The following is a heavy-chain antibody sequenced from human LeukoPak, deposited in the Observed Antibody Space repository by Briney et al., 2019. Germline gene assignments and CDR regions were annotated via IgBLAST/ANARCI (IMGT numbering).Heavy chain of an antibody. CDR2: FIPIVGTA. CDR3: ARGIHVDTAMAAFDY. J-gene: IGHJ4*02. CDR1: GGTFSSYA. V-gene: IGHV1-69*13. Sequence: GASVKFSCKASGGTFSSYAISWVRRAPGQGRRWMRGFIPIVGTANYAQKFQGRVTSTADESTSTAYMELSSLRSEDTAVYYCARGIHVDTAMAAFDYWGPGTLVTVST. D-gene: IGHD5-18*01.